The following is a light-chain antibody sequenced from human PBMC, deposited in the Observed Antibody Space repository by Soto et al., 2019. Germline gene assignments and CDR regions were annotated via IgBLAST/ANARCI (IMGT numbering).Light chain of an antibody. J-gene: IGKJ2*01. V-gene: IGKV3-15*01. CDR2: GAS. CDR1: QSVSSN. Sequence: EIVMTQSPATLSVSPGERATLSCRASQSVSSNLAWYQQKPGQAPRLLIYGASTRATGIPARFSGSGSGTEFTLTISSLQSEDFAVYYCQQSYSTPYTFGQGTKLDI. CDR3: QQSYSTPYT.